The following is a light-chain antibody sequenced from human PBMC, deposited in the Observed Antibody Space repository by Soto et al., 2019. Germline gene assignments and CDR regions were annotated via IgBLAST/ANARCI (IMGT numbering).Light chain of an antibody. J-gene: IGKJ4*01. V-gene: IGKV1-5*03. CDR3: QQSYTTPLT. Sequence: DIQMTQSPSTLSGSVGDRVTITCRASQTISSWLAWYQQMPGKAPNLLIYEASTLESGVPSRFSGRGSGTEFTLTISSLQPEDFATYYCQQSYTTPLTFGGGTKVDIK. CDR2: EAS. CDR1: QTISSW.